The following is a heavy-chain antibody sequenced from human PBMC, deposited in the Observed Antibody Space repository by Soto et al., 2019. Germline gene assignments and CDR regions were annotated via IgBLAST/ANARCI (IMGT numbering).Heavy chain of an antibody. CDR2: IHSDGST. CDR3: ARDACCPFGH. V-gene: IGHV3-53*01. Sequence: SGGSLRLSCSVAGFTVSDSMSWVRQAPGKGLECVSFIHSDGSTHYTDSVRGRFTISRDNSKNTLYLQMDRLRVDDTAVYFCARDACCPFGHRRQGTLVPVSS. D-gene: IGHD3-16*01. CDR1: GFTVSDS. J-gene: IGHJ4*01.